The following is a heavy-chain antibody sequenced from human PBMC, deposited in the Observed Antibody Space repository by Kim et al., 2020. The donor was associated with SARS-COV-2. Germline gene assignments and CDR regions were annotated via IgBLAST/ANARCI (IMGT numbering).Heavy chain of an antibody. CDR3: ARHGRVSGSDHGLDN. CDR2: IYYSGST. Sequence: SETLSLTCTVSGASISGSSYYWGWVRQPPGKGLEWIGSIYYSGSTYYNPSLKSRVTISVDTSKNQSSLKLRSVTPADTTVYYCARHGRVSGSDHGLDNWG. CDR1: GASISGSSYY. V-gene: IGHV4-39*01. J-gene: IGHJ1*01. D-gene: IGHD5-12*01.